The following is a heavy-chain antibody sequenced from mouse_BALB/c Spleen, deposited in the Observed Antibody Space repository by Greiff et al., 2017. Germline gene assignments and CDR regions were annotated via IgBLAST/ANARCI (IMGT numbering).Heavy chain of an antibody. CDR2: IYWDDDK. J-gene: IGHJ4*01. V-gene: IGHV8-12*01. CDR3: ARRGTYNYYAMDY. CDR1: GFSLSTSGMG. Sequence: QVTLKVSGPGILQPSQTLSLTCSFSGFSLSTSGMGVSWIRQPSGKGLEWLAHIYWDDDKRYNPSLKSRLTISKDTSRNQVFLKITSVDTADTATDYCARRGTYNYYAMDYWGQGTSVTVSS.